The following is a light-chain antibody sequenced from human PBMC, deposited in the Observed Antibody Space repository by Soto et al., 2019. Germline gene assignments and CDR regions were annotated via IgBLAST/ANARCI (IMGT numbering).Light chain of an antibody. CDR2: EVT. Sequence: QSVLTQPASVSGSPGQSITISCTGTSSDVGGYDYVSWYQQHPGEAPKLMIFEVTYRPSGVSTRFSASKSGNTASLTISGLQAEDEADYYCGSYTSSSTWVFGGGTKVTVL. V-gene: IGLV2-14*01. CDR3: GSYTSSSTWV. J-gene: IGLJ3*02. CDR1: SSDVGGYDY.